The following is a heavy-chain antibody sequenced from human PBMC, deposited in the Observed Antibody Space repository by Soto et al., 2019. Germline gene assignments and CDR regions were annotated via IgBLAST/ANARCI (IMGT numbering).Heavy chain of an antibody. Sequence: ASVKVSCKASGYTFTGYYMHWVRQAPGQGLEWMGWINPNSGGTNYAQKFQGWVTMTRDTSISSAYMELSRLRSDDTAVYYCARALYGDYGIFDYWGQGTLVTVSS. J-gene: IGHJ4*02. CDR2: INPNSGGT. CDR1: GYTFTGYY. V-gene: IGHV1-2*04. D-gene: IGHD4-17*01. CDR3: ARALYGDYGIFDY.